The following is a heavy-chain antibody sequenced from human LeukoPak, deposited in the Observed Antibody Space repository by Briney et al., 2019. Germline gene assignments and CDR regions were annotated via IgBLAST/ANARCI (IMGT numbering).Heavy chain of an antibody. CDR2: ISGSGGST. V-gene: IGHV3-23*01. J-gene: IGHJ3*02. CDR3: AKDMTFGGWLALAEAGAFDI. Sequence: PGGSLRLSCAASGFTFSSYAMSWVRQAPGKGLEWVSAISGSGGSTYYADSVKGRFTISRDNSKNTLYLQMNSLRAEDTAVYYCAKDMTFGGWLALAEAGAFDIWGQGTMVTVSS. D-gene: IGHD6-19*01. CDR1: GFTFSSYA.